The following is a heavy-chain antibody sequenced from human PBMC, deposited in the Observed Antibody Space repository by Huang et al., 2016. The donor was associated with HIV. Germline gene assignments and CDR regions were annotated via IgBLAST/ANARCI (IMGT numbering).Heavy chain of an antibody. CDR1: GFTFSKAW. CDR3: TTHLDYYDSSGYYFGNY. D-gene: IGHD3-22*01. J-gene: IGHJ4*02. CDR2: IESKTDGGTT. Sequence: EVQLVESGGGLVKPGGSLRLPCAASGFTFSKAWMSWVRQGAGKGREWGGGIESKTDGGTTDDTAPVKGIFTISRDGSRNTLYLQMNSLKAEDTAVYYCTTHLDYYDSSGYYFGNYWGQGTLVTVSS. V-gene: IGHV3-15*04.